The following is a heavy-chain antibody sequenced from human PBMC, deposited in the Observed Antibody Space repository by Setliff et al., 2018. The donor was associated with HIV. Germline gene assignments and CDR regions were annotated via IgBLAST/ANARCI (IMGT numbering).Heavy chain of an antibody. Sequence: PGGSLRLSCAASGFSFGDSVLNWVRQAPGTGLEWVASITRSGENTNYADSAKDRFSISRDDSENTLFLQMTSLTDEDTAVYYCARRMVGTSFDVFDLWGQGTVVTVSS. CDR3: ARRMVGTSFDVFDL. V-gene: IGHV3-23*01. CDR2: ITRSGENT. J-gene: IGHJ3*01. D-gene: IGHD2-21*02. CDR1: GFSFGDSV.